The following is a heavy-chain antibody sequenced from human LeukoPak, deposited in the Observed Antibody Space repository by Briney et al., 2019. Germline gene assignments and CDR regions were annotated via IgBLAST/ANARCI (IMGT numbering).Heavy chain of an antibody. Sequence: GASVKVSCKASGYTFDNFYIRWVRQAPGQGPEWMGWINGNDGSTNYAQKFQGRVTMTRVTAISTVYMDLSGLRPDDTAIYYCARDEGSTYNQLDYWGQGTLVTVSS. J-gene: IGHJ4*02. V-gene: IGHV1-2*02. CDR3: ARDEGSTYNQLDY. CDR1: GYTFDNFY. CDR2: INGNDGST. D-gene: IGHD1-14*01.